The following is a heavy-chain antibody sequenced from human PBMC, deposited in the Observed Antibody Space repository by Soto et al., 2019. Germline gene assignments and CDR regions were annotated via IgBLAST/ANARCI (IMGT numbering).Heavy chain of an antibody. D-gene: IGHD1-26*01. CDR1: GGSISSYY. CDR3: AREVVVRGSRRFDY. V-gene: IGHV4-59*01. Sequence: SETLSLTCTVSGGSISSYYWSWIRQPPGKGLEWIGYIYYSGSTNYNPSLKSRVTISVDTSKNQFSLKLSSVTAADTAVYYCAREVVVRGSRRFDYWGQGTLVTVSS. J-gene: IGHJ4*02. CDR2: IYYSGST.